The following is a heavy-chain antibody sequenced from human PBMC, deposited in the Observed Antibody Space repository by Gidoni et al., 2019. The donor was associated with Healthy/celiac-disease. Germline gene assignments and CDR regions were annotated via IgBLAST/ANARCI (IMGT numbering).Heavy chain of an antibody. Sequence: EVQLLESGGGLVQPGGSLRLSCAASGFTFSSYSMRWVRQAPGKGLEWVQVISGSGGSTYYADSVKGRFTISRDNSKNTLYLQMNSLRAEDTAVYYCAKGRMPFDYWGQGTLVTVSS. CDR2: ISGSGGST. J-gene: IGHJ4*02. CDR1: GFTFSSYS. V-gene: IGHV3-23*01. D-gene: IGHD2-2*01. CDR3: AKGRMPFDY.